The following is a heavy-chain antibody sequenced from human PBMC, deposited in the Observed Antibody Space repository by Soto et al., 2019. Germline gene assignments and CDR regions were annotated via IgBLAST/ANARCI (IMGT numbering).Heavy chain of an antibody. V-gene: IGHV3-23*01. CDR3: AKDRQYYGSGKVPFDF. CDR1: GFTFSSYA. Sequence: PGGSLRLSCAASGFTFSSYAMSWVRQAPGKGLEWVSAISGSGGSTYYADPVKGRFTISRDNSKNTLYLQMNSLRAEDTAVYYCAKDRQYYGSGKVPFDFWGQGTLVTVSS. J-gene: IGHJ4*02. CDR2: ISGSGGST. D-gene: IGHD3-10*01.